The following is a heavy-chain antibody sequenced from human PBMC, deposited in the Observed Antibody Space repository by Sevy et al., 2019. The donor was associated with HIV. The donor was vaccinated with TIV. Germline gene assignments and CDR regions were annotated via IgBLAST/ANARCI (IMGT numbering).Heavy chain of an antibody. CDR3: ARDGVVPAALDY. J-gene: IGHJ4*02. CDR2: ISAYNGNT. Sequence: ASVKVSCKASGYTFTSYGISWVRQAPGQGLEWMGWISAYNGNTNYAQKLQGRVTMTTDTSTRTAYMGLRSLRSDDTAVYYCARDGVVPAALDYWGQGTLVTVSS. D-gene: IGHD2-2*01. V-gene: IGHV1-18*01. CDR1: GYTFTSYG.